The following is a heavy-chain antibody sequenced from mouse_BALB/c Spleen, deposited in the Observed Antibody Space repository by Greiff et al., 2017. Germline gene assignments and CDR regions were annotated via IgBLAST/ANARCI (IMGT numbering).Heavy chain of an antibody. Sequence: VQLQQSGPELVKPGASVRISCKASGYTFTSYYIHWVKQRPGQGLEWIGWIYPGNVNTKYNEKFKGKATLTADKSSSTAYMQLSSLTSEDSAVYFCARWEVPMDYWGPGTSVTVSS. V-gene: IGHV1S56*01. CDR3: ARWEVPMDY. D-gene: IGHD2-14*01. CDR1: GYTFTSYY. CDR2: IYPGNVNT. J-gene: IGHJ4*01.